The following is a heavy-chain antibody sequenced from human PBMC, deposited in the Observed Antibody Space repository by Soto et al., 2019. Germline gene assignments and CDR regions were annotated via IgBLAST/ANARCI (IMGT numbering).Heavy chain of an antibody. CDR1: GGSISSGDYY. V-gene: IGHV4-30-4*01. D-gene: IGHD3-22*01. J-gene: IGHJ6*02. CDR2: IYYSGST. Sequence: SETLSLTCTVSGGSISSGDYYWSWIRQPPGKGLEWIGYIYYSGSTYYNPSLKSRVTISVDTSKNQFSLKLSSVTAADTAVYYCARVRRYYDSSGYYYYGMDVWGQGTTVTVSS. CDR3: ARVRRYYDSSGYYYYGMDV.